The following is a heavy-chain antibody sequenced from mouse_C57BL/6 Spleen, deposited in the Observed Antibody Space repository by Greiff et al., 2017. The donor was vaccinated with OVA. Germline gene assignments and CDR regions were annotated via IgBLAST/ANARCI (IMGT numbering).Heavy chain of an antibody. CDR1: GYTFTSYW. V-gene: IGHV1-69*01. CDR2: IDPSDSYT. J-gene: IGHJ1*03. CDR3: ARHPGYFDV. Sequence: QVQLKQPGAELVMPGASVKLSCKASGYTFTSYWMHWVKQRPGQGLEWIGEIDPSDSYTNYNQKFKGKSTLTVDKSSSTAYMQLSSLTSEDSAVYYCARHPGYFDVWGTGTTVTVSS.